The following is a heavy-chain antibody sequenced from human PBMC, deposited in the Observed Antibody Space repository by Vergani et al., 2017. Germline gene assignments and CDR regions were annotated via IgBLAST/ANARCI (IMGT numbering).Heavy chain of an antibody. CDR2: INPSGGSP. D-gene: IGHD3-10*01. J-gene: IGHJ4*02. CDR1: GYTFTSFY. V-gene: IGHV1-46*03. CDR3: ARGYGSESYYQY. Sequence: QVQLVQSGAEVKKPGASVKVSCTASGYTFTSFYIHWVRQAPGQGLEWVGIINPSGGSPTYTQKFQGRVTMTRDTSTSTVYMELSSLGSEDTAVDYCARGYGSESYYQYWGQGTLVTVSS.